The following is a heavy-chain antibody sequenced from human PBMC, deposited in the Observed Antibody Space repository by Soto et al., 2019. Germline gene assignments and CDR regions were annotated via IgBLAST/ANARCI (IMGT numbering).Heavy chain of an antibody. D-gene: IGHD2-2*01. CDR1: GGSFSSYY. J-gene: IGHJ5*02. V-gene: IGHV4-4*07. CDR2: IYPSGST. Sequence: LSLICTVSGGSFSSYYCNWVRKSAGKGLEWIGRIYPSGSTTYNPSLKSRLTMSVDTSKNQFSLRLTSMTAADTAVYYCATGRSEVVPGAMDTWGQGTLVTV. CDR3: ATGRSEVVPGAMDT.